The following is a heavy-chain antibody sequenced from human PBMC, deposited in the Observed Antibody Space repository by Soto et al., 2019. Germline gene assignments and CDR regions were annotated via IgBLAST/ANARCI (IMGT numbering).Heavy chain of an antibody. CDR3: ARHLPGYNWNSDDAFDI. V-gene: IGHV4-59*08. D-gene: IGHD1-7*01. CDR1: GGSISSYY. J-gene: IGHJ3*02. Sequence: SETLSLTCTVSGGSISSYYWSWIRQPPGKGLEWIGYIYYSGSTNYNPSLKSRVTISVDTSKNQFSLKLSSVTAADTAVYYCARHLPGYNWNSDDAFDIWGQGTMVTVSS. CDR2: IYYSGST.